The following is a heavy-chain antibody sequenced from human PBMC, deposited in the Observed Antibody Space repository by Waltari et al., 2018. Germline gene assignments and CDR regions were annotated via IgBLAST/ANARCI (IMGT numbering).Heavy chain of an antibody. CDR3: ARPEPHNDALDI. V-gene: IGHV5-51*03. CDR2: IYPGDSGDSDI. D-gene: IGHD1-1*01. Sequence: EVQLVQSGAEVKKTGESVRISCKASGYSFTKYWIGWVRQLPGKGLEWMGFIYPGDSGDSDIRYGPSFQGQVIISADKSISTAYLQLINLKASDTAMYYCARPEPHNDALDIWGQGTMVTVSS. J-gene: IGHJ3*02. CDR1: GYSFTKYW.